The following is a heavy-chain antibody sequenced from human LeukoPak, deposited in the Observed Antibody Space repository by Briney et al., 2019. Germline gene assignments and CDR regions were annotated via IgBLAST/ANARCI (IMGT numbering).Heavy chain of an antibody. D-gene: IGHD5-18*01. CDR1: GGSISSDY. Sequence: SETLSLTCTVSGGSISSDYWNWIRQPPGKGLEWIGYIYYSGTTNYNPSLKSRVTMSVDTSKNQFSLKMRSVTAAYTAVYYCARRKGGYSYGHNWFDPWGQGTLVTVSS. CDR2: IYYSGTT. CDR3: ARRKGGYSYGHNWFDP. J-gene: IGHJ5*02. V-gene: IGHV4-59*08.